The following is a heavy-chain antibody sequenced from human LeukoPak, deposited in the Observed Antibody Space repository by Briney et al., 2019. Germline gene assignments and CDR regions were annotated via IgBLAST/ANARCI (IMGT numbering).Heavy chain of an antibody. CDR1: GGSISSGTY. J-gene: IGHJ5*02. V-gene: IGHV4-4*02. D-gene: IGHD1-14*01. CDR2: IYYSGST. CDR3: AREIGINWFDP. Sequence: SETLSLTCAVSGGSISSGTYWSWVRQPPGKGLEWIGEIYYSGSTNYNPSLKSRVTISVDTSKNQFSLKLSSVTAADTAVYYCAREIGINWFDPWGQGTLVTVSS.